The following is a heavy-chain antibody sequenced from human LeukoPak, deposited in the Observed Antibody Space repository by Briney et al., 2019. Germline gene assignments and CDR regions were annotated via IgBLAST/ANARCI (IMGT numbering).Heavy chain of an antibody. CDR1: GGTFINYA. CDR2: IIPIFGTA. CDR3: SRPRGGIAAGSYYYYFGMDV. D-gene: IGHD6-13*01. Sequence: SVTVSFTGSGGTFINYAIRWVGQAPGKGKEWMGGIIPIFGTANYAQKFQGRVTIAAEESTSTAYMELSSLRSEDTAVYYCSRPRGGIAAGSYYYYFGMDVWGKGTTVTVSS. J-gene: IGHJ6*04. V-gene: IGHV1-69*13.